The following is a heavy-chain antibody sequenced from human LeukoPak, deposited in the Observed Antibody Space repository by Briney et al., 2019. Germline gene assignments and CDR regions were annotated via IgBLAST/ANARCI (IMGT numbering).Heavy chain of an antibody. J-gene: IGHJ6*02. CDR2: ISYDGSNK. CDR3: AKDRGGSSGWSAVGYYYYGMDV. D-gene: IGHD6-19*01. CDR1: GFTFSSYA. V-gene: IGHV3-30*18. Sequence: GGSLRLSCAASGFTFSSYAMSWVRQAPGKGLEWVAVISYDGSNKYYADSVKGRFTISRDNSKNTLYLQMNSLRAEDTAVYYCAKDRGGSSGWSAVGYYYYGMDVWGQGTTVTVSS.